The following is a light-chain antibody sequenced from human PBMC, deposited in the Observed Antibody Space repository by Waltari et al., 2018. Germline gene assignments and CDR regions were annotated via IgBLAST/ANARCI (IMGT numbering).Light chain of an antibody. CDR1: QSISYW. CDR2: KAS. V-gene: IGKV1-5*03. J-gene: IGKJ5*01. Sequence: DIQMTQSPSTLSASVGDRVTIPCRASQSISYWLAWYQQKPGKVPKVLIYKASSLESGVPSRFSGSGSGTEFTLTISSLQSEDLALYYCQQYNNWPPMTFGQGTRLEIK. CDR3: QQYNNWPPMT.